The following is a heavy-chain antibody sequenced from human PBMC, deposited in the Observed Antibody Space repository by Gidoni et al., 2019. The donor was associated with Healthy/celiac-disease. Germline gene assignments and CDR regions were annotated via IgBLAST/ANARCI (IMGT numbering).Heavy chain of an antibody. CDR3: ARTDLRYCSGGSCYSVIYYGMDV. CDR2: IIPILGIA. D-gene: IGHD2-15*01. J-gene: IGHJ6*02. Sequence: QVQLVQSGAEVKKPGPSVKVSCKASGGTFSSYTISWVRQAPGQGLEWMGRIIPILGIANYAQKFQGRVTITADKSTSTAYMELSSLRSEDTAVYYCARTDLRYCSGGSCYSVIYYGMDVWGQGTTVTVSS. CDR1: GGTFSSYT. V-gene: IGHV1-69*02.